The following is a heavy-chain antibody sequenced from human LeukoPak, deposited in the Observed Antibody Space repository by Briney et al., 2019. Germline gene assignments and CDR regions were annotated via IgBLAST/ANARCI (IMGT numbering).Heavy chain of an antibody. J-gene: IGHJ3*02. CDR1: GFTFSSYG. CDR3: AREYGLGVPAAHHDAFDI. CDR2: IWYDGSNK. D-gene: IGHD2-2*01. V-gene: IGHV3-33*01. Sequence: GGSLRLSCAASGFTFSSYGMHWVRQAPGKGLEWVAVIWYDGSNKYYADSVKGRFTISRDNSKNTLYLQMNSVRAEDTAVYYCAREYGLGVPAAHHDAFDIWGQGTMVTVSS.